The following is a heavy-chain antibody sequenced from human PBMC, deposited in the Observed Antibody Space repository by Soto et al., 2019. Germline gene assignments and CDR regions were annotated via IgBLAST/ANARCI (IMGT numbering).Heavy chain of an antibody. V-gene: IGHV1-69*01. J-gene: IGHJ4*02. CDR2: IIPIFGTA. CDR3: AVGRAIAAAARADLFDY. Sequence: QVQLVQSGAEVKKPGSSVKVSCKASGGTFSSYAISWVRQAPGQGLEWMGGIIPIFGTANYAQKFQGRVTITADESTSTAYMELSSLRSEDTAVYYCAVGRAIAAAARADLFDYWGQGTLVTVSS. CDR1: GGTFSSYA. D-gene: IGHD6-13*01.